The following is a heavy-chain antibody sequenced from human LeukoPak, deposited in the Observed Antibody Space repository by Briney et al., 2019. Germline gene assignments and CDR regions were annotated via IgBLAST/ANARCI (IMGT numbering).Heavy chain of an antibody. D-gene: IGHD2-8*01. CDR2: IYCSGST. V-gene: IGHV4-59*01. J-gene: IGHJ4*02. Sequence: SETLSLTCTVSGGSISTYYWSWIRQPPGKGLEWIGYIYCSGSTNYSPSLQSRVTISVDTSRNQFSLRLSSVTAADTAMYYCARSGTKTKGFDYWGQGTLVTVSS. CDR1: GGSISTYY. CDR3: ARSGTKTKGFDY.